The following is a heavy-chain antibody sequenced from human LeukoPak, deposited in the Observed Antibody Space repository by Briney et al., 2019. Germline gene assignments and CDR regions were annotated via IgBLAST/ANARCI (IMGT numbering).Heavy chain of an antibody. D-gene: IGHD3-3*01. V-gene: IGHV4-34*01. J-gene: IGHJ5*02. CDR2: INHSGST. CDR1: GGSFSGYY. CDR3: ARDHLANLASRLFDP. Sequence: PSETLSLTCAVYGGSFSGYYWSWIRQPPGKGLEWIGEINHSGSTNYNPSLKSRVTISVDTSKNQFSLKLSSVTAAATAVYYCARDHLANLASRLFDPWGQGTLVTVSS.